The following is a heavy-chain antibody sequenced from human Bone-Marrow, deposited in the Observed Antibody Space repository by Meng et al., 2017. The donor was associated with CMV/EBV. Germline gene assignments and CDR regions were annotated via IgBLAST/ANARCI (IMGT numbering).Heavy chain of an antibody. CDR3: TTDLEDFDIVVVVAADTDY. CDR2: IKSKTDGGTT. CDR1: GFTFDDYG. Sequence: GGSLRLYCAASGFTFDDYGMSWVRQAPGKGLEWVGRIKSKTDGGTTDYAAPVKGRFTISRDDSKNTPYLQMNSLKTEDTAVYYCTTDLEDFDIVVVVAADTDYWAQGTLVTVSS. J-gene: IGHJ4*02. D-gene: IGHD2-15*01. V-gene: IGHV3-15*01.